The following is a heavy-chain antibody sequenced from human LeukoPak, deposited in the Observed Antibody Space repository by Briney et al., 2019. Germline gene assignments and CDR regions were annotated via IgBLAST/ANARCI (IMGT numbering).Heavy chain of an antibody. CDR1: GGSISSSSYY. D-gene: IGHD3-9*01. CDR2: IYYSGST. Sequence: PSETLSLTCTVSGGSISSSSYYWGWIRQPPGKGLEWIGSIYYSGSTYYNPSLKSRVTISVDTSKNQFSLKLSSVTAADTAVYYCARRARFFGWFTENRVRPWGQGTLVTVSS. J-gene: IGHJ5*02. V-gene: IGHV4-39*01. CDR3: ARRARFFGWFTENRVRP.